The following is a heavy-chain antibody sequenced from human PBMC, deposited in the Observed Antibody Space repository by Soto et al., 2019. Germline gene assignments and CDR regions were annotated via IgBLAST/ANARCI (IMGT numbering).Heavy chain of an antibody. Sequence: SETLSLTCAVYGGSFSGYYWSWIRQPPGKGLEWIGEINHSGSTNYNPSLKSRVTISVDTSKNQFSLKLSSVTAADTAVYYCLRGNGYFDYWGQGTLVTVSS. CDR2: INHSGST. J-gene: IGHJ4*02. CDR1: GGSFSGYY. V-gene: IGHV4-34*01. CDR3: LRGNGYFDY.